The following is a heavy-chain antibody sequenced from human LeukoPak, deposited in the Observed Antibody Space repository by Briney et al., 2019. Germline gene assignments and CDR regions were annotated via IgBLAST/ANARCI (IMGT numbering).Heavy chain of an antibody. V-gene: IGHV3-23*01. CDR3: TKHMSVTNYYYD. CDR2: ITGSGVTT. J-gene: IGHJ4*02. Sequence: GGSLRLSCADSGFIFSNYAMSWLRQAPGKGLERVSSITGSGVTTYYTDSVRGRFTISRDNSRNTLYLQMSSLRAEDTALYYCTKHMSVTNYYYDWGQGTLVTVSS. CDR1: GFIFSNYA. D-gene: IGHD3-22*01.